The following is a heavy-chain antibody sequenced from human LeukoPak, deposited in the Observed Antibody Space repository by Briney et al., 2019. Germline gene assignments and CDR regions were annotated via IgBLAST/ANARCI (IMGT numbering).Heavy chain of an antibody. D-gene: IGHD2-15*01. Sequence: SETLSLTCSVSGGSVNTYYWSWIRQPPGKGLEWIGEINHSGSTNYNPSLKSRVTISVDTSKNQFSLKLSSVTAADAAVYYCARGGGRKFDYWGQGTLVTVSS. V-gene: IGHV4-34*01. CDR2: INHSGST. J-gene: IGHJ4*02. CDR3: ARGGGRKFDY. CDR1: GGSVNTYY.